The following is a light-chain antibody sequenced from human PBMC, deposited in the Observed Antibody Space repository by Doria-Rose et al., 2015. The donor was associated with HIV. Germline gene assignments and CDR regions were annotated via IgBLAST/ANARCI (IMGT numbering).Light chain of an antibody. CDR2: AAS. J-gene: IGKJ5*01. Sequence: SPSSVSASVGDRVTITCRASEAISSWLVWYQQKPGKAPKVLIYAASTLQSGVPSRFSGSGLGTDFTLTISNLQPEDFATYYCQQSNSFPITFGQGTRLEIK. CDR3: QQSNSFPIT. CDR1: EAISSW. V-gene: IGKV1-12*01.